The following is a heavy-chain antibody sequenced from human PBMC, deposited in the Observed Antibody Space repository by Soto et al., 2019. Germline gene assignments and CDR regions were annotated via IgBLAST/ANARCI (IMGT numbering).Heavy chain of an antibody. CDR2: ISAYSGNT. V-gene: IGHV1-18*01. CDR3: ARDGGSELSYYYYDSGMDV. J-gene: IGHJ6*02. CDR1: GYTFTSYR. Sequence: PVKVSCKASGYTFTSYRISWLRQAPGQGLEWMGRISAYSGNTNYAQKFQGRVTMTTDTSTSTVYMELSSLRSEDTAVYYCARDGGSELSYYYYDSGMDVWGQGTTVTVSS. D-gene: IGHD1-26*01.